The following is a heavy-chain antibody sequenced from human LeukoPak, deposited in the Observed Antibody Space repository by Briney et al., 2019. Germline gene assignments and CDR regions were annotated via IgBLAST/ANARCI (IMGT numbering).Heavy chain of an antibody. V-gene: IGHV3-48*03. CDR2: ISSSGSTT. CDR3: ARDWDRGYCSGGSCVDY. D-gene: IGHD2-15*01. Sequence: PGGSLRLSCAASGFTFSSYEMNWVRQAPGKGLEWVSYISSSGSTTYYADSVKGRFTISRDNAKNSLYLQMNSLRAEDTAVYYCARDWDRGYCSGGSCVDYWGQGTLVTVSS. J-gene: IGHJ4*02. CDR1: GFTFSSYE.